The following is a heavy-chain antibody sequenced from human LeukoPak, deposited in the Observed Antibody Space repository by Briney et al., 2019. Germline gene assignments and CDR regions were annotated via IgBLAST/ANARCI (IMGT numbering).Heavy chain of an antibody. J-gene: IGHJ4*02. D-gene: IGHD3-10*01. CDR1: GYSISSSNW. V-gene: IGHV4-28*01. Sequence: SETLSLTCAVSGYSISSSNWWGWIRQPPGKGLEGIGYIYYSGSTYYNPSLKSRVTMSVDTSKNQFSLKLSSVTAVDTAVYYCARITMVRGVPYFDYWGQGTLVTVSS. CDR3: ARITMVRGVPYFDY. CDR2: IYYSGST.